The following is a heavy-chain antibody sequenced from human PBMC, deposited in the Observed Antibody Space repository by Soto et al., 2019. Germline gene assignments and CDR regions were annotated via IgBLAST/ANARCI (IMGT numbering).Heavy chain of an antibody. J-gene: IGHJ4*02. D-gene: IGHD2-8*01. CDR1: GGSVSNSNYY. CDR2: VYYRGRS. Sequence: GPGPGKTSETLSLTCTVSGGSVSNSNYYWGWIRQSPGKGLEWIGSVYYRGRSYSKSSVKSRVTISVDTSKNQFSLNLNSVTASDTAVYYCVSQRTSVLTQAYFDYWGPGALVTVSS. V-gene: IGHV4-39*01. CDR3: VSQRTSVLTQAYFDY.